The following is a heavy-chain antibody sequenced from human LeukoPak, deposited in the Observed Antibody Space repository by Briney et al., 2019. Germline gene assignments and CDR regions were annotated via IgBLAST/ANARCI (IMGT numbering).Heavy chain of an antibody. CDR3: AKAIGSVIIRYLDY. Sequence: GGSLRLSCAASGFTFSNHAMSWVRQAPGKGLEWVSSISDSGGRTFYAVSVKGRFTISRDNYKSTLYLQLNSLRAEDTAVYYCAKAIGSVIIRYLDYWGQGSLVTVSS. CDR1: GFTFSNHA. J-gene: IGHJ4*02. V-gene: IGHV3-23*01. D-gene: IGHD2/OR15-2a*01. CDR2: ISDSGGRT.